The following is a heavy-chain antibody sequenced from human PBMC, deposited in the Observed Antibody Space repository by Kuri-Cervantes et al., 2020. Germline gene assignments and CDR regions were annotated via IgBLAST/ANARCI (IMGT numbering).Heavy chain of an antibody. CDR1: GGSVSSGSYY. Sequence: SETLSLTCTVSGGSVSSGSYYWSWIRQPPGKGLEWIGYIYYSGSTNYNPSLKSRVTISVDTSKNQFSLKLSSVTAADTAVYYCAKEGDGWGQGTLVTVSS. CDR2: IYYSGST. D-gene: IGHD3-16*01. V-gene: IGHV4-61*01. J-gene: IGHJ4*02. CDR3: AKEGDG.